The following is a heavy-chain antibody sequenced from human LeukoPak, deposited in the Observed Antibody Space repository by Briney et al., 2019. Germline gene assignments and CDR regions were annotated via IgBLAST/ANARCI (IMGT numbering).Heavy chain of an antibody. CDR3: ARKYCSSTSCPVDY. J-gene: IGHJ4*02. V-gene: IGHV3-21*01. Sequence: GGSLRLSCAASGFNFSAYTMHWVRQAPGKAPEWVSSISSSSSYIYYADSVKGRFTISRDNAKNSLYLQMNSLRAEDTAVYYCARKYCSSTSCPVDYWGQGTLVTVSS. D-gene: IGHD2-2*01. CDR2: ISSSSSYI. CDR1: GFNFSAYT.